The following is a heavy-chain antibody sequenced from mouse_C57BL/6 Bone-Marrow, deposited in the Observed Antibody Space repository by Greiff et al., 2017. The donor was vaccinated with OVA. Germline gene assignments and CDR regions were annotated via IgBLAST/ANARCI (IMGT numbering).Heavy chain of an antibody. CDR3: AGDPPVY. J-gene: IGHJ2*01. CDR2: ISDGGSYT. V-gene: IGHV5-4*01. CDR1: GFTFSSYA. Sequence: VQLKESGGGLVKPGGSLKLSCAASGFTFSSYAMSWVRQTPEKRLEWVATISDGGSYTYYPDNVKGRFTISRDNAKNNLYLQMSHLKSEDTAMYYCAGDPPVYWGKGTTLTVSS.